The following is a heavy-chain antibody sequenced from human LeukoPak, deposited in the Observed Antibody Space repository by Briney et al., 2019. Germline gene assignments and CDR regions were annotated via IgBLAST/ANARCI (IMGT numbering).Heavy chain of an antibody. Sequence: ASVKVSCKASGYTFTSYAINWVRQATGQGLEWMGWMNPNSGNTGYAQKFQGRVTITRNTSISTAYMELSSLRSEDTAVYYCARGLPEYCMDVWGKGTTVTVSS. V-gene: IGHV1-8*03. D-gene: IGHD2/OR15-2a*01. CDR3: ARGLPEYCMDV. CDR1: GYTFTSYA. J-gene: IGHJ6*03. CDR2: MNPNSGNT.